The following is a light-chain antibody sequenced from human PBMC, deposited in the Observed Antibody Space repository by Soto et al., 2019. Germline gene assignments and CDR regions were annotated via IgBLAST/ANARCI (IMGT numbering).Light chain of an antibody. CDR1: QSTSTW. CDR3: QQYGRYRT. J-gene: IGKJ1*01. V-gene: IGKV1-5*03. CDR2: KAS. Sequence: DLQMTQSPSTLSASVGDRVTITCRASQSTSTWLAWYQHKPGKAPNLLIYKASSLESGVPSRFSGSGSGTEFTLTISSLPPDDVATYYCQQYGRYRTFGQGTKVEIK.